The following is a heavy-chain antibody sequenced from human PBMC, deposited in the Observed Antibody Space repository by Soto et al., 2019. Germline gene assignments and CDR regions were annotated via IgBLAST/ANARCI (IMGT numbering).Heavy chain of an antibody. CDR1: GFTFGSHW. D-gene: IGHD3-22*01. J-gene: IGHJ4*02. CDR3: ARFGTSYDTSGFLY. V-gene: IGHV3-74*01. CDR2: ISSGGTTT. Sequence: GGSLRLSCAASGFTFGSHWMHWARQAPGKGLVYVSRISSGGTTTNYAESVKGRFTISRDNARNTLYLQMNSLRVEDTAVYYCARFGTSYDTSGFLYWGQGTPVTVSS.